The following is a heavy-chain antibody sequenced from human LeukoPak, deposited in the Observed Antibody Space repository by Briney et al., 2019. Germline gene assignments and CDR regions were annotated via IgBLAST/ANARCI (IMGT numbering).Heavy chain of an antibody. V-gene: IGHV5-51*01. CDR3: ARSYDYYYYMDV. J-gene: IGHJ6*03. CDR2: IYPGDSDT. CDR1: GYSFTTYW. Sequence: GESLKISCKGSGYSFTTYWIGWVRQMPGKGLAWMGIIYPGDSDTRYSPSFQGQVAISADKSISTAYLQWSSLKASDTAIYYCARSYDYYYYMDVWGKGTTVTVSS.